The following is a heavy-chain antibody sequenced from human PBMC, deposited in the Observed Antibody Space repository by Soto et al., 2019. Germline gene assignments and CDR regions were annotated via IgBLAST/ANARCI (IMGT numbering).Heavy chain of an antibody. CDR1: GYTFTSYD. V-gene: IGHV1-8*01. Sequence: ASVKVSCKASGYTFTSYDINWVRQATGQGLEWMGWMNPNSGNTGYAQKFQGRVTMTRNTSISTAYMELSSLRSEDTAVYHCARSRPTYYDILTGTRYYYGRDVWG. D-gene: IGHD3-9*01. J-gene: IGHJ6*02. CDR3: ARSRPTYYDILTGTRYYYGRDV. CDR2: MNPNSGNT.